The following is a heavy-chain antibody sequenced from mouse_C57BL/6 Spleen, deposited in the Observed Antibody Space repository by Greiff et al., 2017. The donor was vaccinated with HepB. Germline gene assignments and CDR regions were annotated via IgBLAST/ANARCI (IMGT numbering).Heavy chain of an antibody. J-gene: IGHJ2*01. CDR3: ARRSLTGYYFDY. Sequence: QVQLQQSGAELVRPGASVKLSYKASGYTFTDYYINWVKQRPGQGLEWIARIYPGSGNTYYNEKFKGKATLTAEKSSSTAYMQLSSLTSEDSAVYFCARRSLTGYYFDYWGQGTTLTVSS. CDR2: IYPGSGNT. CDR1: GYTFTDYY. V-gene: IGHV1-76*01. D-gene: IGHD4-1*01.